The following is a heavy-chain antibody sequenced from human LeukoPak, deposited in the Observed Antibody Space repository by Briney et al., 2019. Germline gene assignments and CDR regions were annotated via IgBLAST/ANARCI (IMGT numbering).Heavy chain of an antibody. V-gene: IGHV3-74*01. J-gene: IGHJ6*02. CDR1: GFTFSNYW. Sequence: PGGSLRLSCAASGFTFSNYWMHWVRQAPGKGLVWLSHINSDGSSTSYADSVKGRFIISRDNAKNTLYLQMNSLRAEDMAVYYCAREAHGIAAAGTPYYYYAMDVWGQGTTVTVSS. CDR3: AREAHGIAAAGTPYYYYAMDV. D-gene: IGHD6-13*01. CDR2: INSDGSST.